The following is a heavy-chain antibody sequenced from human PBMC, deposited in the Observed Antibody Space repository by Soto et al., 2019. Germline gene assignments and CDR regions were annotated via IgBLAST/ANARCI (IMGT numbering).Heavy chain of an antibody. Sequence: PSETLSLTCTVSGGSISSGDYYWSWIRQPPGKGLEWIGYIYYSGSTYYNPSLKSRVTISVDTSKNQFSLKLSSVTAADTAVYYCARYGSGSYHRYYYYYGMDVWGQGTTVTVSS. J-gene: IGHJ6*02. D-gene: IGHD3-10*01. CDR1: GGSISSGDYY. CDR2: IYYSGST. CDR3: ARYGSGSYHRYYYYYGMDV. V-gene: IGHV4-30-4*01.